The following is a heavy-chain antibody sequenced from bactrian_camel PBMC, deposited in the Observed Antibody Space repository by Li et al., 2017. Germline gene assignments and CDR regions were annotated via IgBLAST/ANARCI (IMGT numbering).Heavy chain of an antibody. CDR3: TRDRGLAVPAGSFDY. CDR2: ISSSGGST. CDR1: GFTFSTYA. J-gene: IGHJ6*01. Sequence: EVQLVESGGGLMQPGGSLVLSCAASGFTFSTYAMSWVRQAPGKGLEWVSLISSSGGSTLYADSVKGRFTISRDNAKNTINLELNSLKTEDTAMYYCTRDRGLAVPAGSFDYWAQGTQVTVS. V-gene: IGHV3S40*01. D-gene: IGHD6*01.